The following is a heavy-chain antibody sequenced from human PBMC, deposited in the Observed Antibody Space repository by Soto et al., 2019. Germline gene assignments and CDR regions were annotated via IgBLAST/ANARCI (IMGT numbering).Heavy chain of an antibody. V-gene: IGHV1-69*06. CDR1: GGTFSSYA. CDR2: IIPIFGKA. CDR3: ARVGVDTATIDY. Sequence: QVQLVQSGAEVKKPGSSVKVSCKASGGTFSSYAISWVRQAPGQGLEWMGGIIPIFGKANYAQKFQGRVTITADKATSTADMELSSLRSEDTAVYYWARVGVDTATIDYWGQGTLVTVSS. D-gene: IGHD5-18*01. J-gene: IGHJ4*02.